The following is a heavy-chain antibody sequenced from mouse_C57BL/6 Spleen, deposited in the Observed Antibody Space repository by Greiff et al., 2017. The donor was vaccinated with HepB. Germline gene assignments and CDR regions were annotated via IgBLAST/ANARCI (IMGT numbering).Heavy chain of an antibody. V-gene: IGHV1-82*01. CDR1: GYAFSSSW. Sequence: VQVVESGPELVKPGASVKISCKASGYAFSSSWMNWVKQRPGKGLEWIGRIYPGDGDTNYNGKFKGKATLTADKSSSTAYMQLSSLTSEDSAVYFCARGGRGFFDYWGQGTTLTVSS. CDR2: IYPGDGDT. J-gene: IGHJ2*01. CDR3: ARGGRGFFDY.